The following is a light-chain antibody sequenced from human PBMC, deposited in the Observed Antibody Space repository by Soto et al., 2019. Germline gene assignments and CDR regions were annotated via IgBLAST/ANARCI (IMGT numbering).Light chain of an antibody. CDR3: SSFTTTITVV. CDR1: SSDIGGYNY. CDR2: EVS. J-gene: IGLJ2*01. Sequence: VLTQPASMSGSPGQSITISCTGTSSDIGGYNYVSWYQQHPGKAPKLMIYEVSNRPSGISNCFSGSKSGNTASLTISGLQAEDEADYYCSSFTTTITVVFGGGTKLTVL. V-gene: IGLV2-14*03.